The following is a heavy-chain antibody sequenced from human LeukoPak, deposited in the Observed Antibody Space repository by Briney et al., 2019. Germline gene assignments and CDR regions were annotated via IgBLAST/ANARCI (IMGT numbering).Heavy chain of an antibody. J-gene: IGHJ4*02. CDR3: ARAIFCSSTSCYGPYFDY. Sequence: PGGSLRLSCAASRFTFSNYWMSWVRQAPGKGLEWVANINQDGSEKYYVDSVKGRFTISRDNAKNSLYLRMNSLRAEDTAVYYCARAIFCSSTSCYGPYFDYWGQGTLVTVSS. CDR2: INQDGSEK. V-gene: IGHV3-7*04. D-gene: IGHD2-2*01. CDR1: RFTFSNYW.